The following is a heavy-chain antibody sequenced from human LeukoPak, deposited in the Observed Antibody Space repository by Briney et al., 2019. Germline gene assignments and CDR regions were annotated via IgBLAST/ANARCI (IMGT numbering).Heavy chain of an antibody. D-gene: IGHD6-6*01. J-gene: IGHJ5*02. CDR2: INHSGST. V-gene: IGHV4-34*01. CDR1: GGSFSGYY. CDR3: ARVSPTLLAARP. Sequence: SETLSLTCAVYGGSFSGYYWSWIRQPPGKGLEWIGEINHSGSTNYNPSLNSRVTIPVDTSKNQFSLKLSSVAAADTAVYYCARVSPTLLAARPWGQGTLVTVSS.